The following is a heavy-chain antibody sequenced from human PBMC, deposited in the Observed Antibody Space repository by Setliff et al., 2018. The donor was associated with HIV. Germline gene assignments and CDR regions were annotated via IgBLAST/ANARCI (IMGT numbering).Heavy chain of an antibody. CDR1: GFTFSTYW. V-gene: IGHV3-7*01. CDR3: ARFGVAYGIDV. J-gene: IGHJ6*02. D-gene: IGHD3-10*01. CDR2: IKQDGSEK. Sequence: GGSLRLSCAASGFTFSTYWMSWVRQAPGKGLEWVANIKQDGSEKFYVDSVKGRFTISRDNAKNSLYLQMNSLRVENTAVYYCARFGVAYGIDVWGQGTTVTVSS.